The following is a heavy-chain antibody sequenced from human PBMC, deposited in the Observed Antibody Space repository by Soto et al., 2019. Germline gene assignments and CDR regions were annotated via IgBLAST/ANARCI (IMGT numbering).Heavy chain of an antibody. D-gene: IGHD6-13*01. V-gene: IGHV4-39*01. CDR3: ARHEAGAAGRNSFLYNMDV. CDR2: IYYSGST. Sequence: SETLSLTCTVSGGSISSSSYYWGWIRQPPGKGLEWIGSIYYSGSTYYNPSLKSRVTISVDTSKNQFSLKLSSVTAADTAVYYCARHEAGAAGRNSFLYNMDVWGKGTTVTVSS. J-gene: IGHJ6*03. CDR1: GGSISSSSYY.